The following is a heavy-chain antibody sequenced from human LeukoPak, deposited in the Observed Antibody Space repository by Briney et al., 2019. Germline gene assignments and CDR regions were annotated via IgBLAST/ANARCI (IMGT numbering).Heavy chain of an antibody. CDR2: INPNSGGT. Sequence: GASVKVSCKASGYTFTGHYMHWVRQAPGQGLEWMGWINPNSGGTNYAQKFQGRVTMTRDTSISTAYMELSRLRSDDTAVYYCARDPSGGGSIDYWGQGTLVTVSS. J-gene: IGHJ4*02. V-gene: IGHV1-2*02. D-gene: IGHD6-25*01. CDR1: GYTFTGHY. CDR3: ARDPSGGGSIDY.